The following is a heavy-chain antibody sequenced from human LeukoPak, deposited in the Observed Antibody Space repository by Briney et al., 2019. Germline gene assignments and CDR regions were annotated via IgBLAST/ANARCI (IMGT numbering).Heavy chain of an antibody. CDR3: TRDLGYYDSTGLSFDY. Sequence: EGSLRLSCAASGFTFITYWMHWVRQAPGKGPVWVSRINTDGSSTSYADSVKGRFTISRDNAKNTLYLQMNSLRAEDTAMYYCTRDLGYYDSTGLSFDYWGQGTLVTVSS. J-gene: IGHJ4*02. CDR2: INTDGSST. CDR1: GFTFITYW. V-gene: IGHV3-74*01. D-gene: IGHD3-22*01.